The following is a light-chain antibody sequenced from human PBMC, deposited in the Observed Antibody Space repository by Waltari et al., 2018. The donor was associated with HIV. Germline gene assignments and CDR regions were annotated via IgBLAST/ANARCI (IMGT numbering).Light chain of an antibody. CDR2: DTS. CDR3: LLSYNGARKWV. Sequence: QAVVTQEPSLTVSPGGTVTLTCGSSTGDVTSDHYPYWFQQKPGQAPRTLIYDTSDQRSSTPARCSGSLLGGKAALTLSGAQPEDEAEYYCLLSYNGARKWVFGGGTKLTVL. J-gene: IGLJ3*02. V-gene: IGLV7-46*01. CDR1: TGDVTSDHY.